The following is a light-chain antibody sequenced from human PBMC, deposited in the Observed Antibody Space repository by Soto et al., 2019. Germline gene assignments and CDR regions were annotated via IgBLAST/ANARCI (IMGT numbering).Light chain of an antibody. Sequence: DIVMTQSPDSLAVSLGERATINCKSSQSILYSSNNQNYLAWYQQKPGQPPKLLIYWASTRESGVPDRLRGSGSGTDFTLTISSLQAEDVAVYYCQQYYDTSALTVGGGTKVEIK. V-gene: IGKV4-1*01. J-gene: IGKJ4*01. CDR2: WAS. CDR1: QSILYSSNNQNY. CDR3: QQYYDTSALT.